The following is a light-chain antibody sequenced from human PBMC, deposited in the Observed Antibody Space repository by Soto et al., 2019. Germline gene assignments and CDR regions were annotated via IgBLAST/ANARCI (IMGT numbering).Light chain of an antibody. CDR3: QQRSDWPPLFT. CDR1: QSVSSY. Sequence: IVLTQSPATLSLSPGERATLSCRASQSVSSYLAWYQQKPGQAPRLLIYDASKRATGIPARFSGSGSGTDFTLTISGLEPDDFAVYYCQQRSDWPPLFTFGPGTKVDIK. CDR2: DAS. V-gene: IGKV3-11*01. J-gene: IGKJ3*01.